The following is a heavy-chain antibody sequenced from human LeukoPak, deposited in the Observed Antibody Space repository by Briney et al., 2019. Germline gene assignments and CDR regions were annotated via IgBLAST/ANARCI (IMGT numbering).Heavy chain of an antibody. CDR1: GFRFSDYY. J-gene: IGHJ4*02. Sequence: NSGGSLRLSCAASGFRFSDYYMNWIRQAPGKGLEWISYSSSSGSTIDYADSVKGRFTISRDNAKNSVYLQMNSLRAEDTAICYCARSGGTWATSECWGQGTLVTVS. CDR3: ARSGGTWATSEC. CDR2: SSSSGSTI. V-gene: IGHV3-11*04. D-gene: IGHD1-26*01.